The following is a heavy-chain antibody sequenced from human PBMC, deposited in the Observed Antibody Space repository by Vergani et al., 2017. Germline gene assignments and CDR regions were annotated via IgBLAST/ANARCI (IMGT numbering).Heavy chain of an antibody. CDR2: IYYSGST. D-gene: IGHD5-18*01. CDR1: GGSISSYY. J-gene: IGHJ4*02. CDR3: ARELRGYSYGSHFDY. V-gene: IGHV4-59*01. Sequence: QVQLQESGPGLVKPSETLSLTCTVSGGSISSYYWSRIRQPPGKGLEWIGYIYYSGSTNYNPSLKSRVTISVDTSKNQFSLKLSSVTAADTAVCYCARELRGYSYGSHFDYWGQGTLVTVSS.